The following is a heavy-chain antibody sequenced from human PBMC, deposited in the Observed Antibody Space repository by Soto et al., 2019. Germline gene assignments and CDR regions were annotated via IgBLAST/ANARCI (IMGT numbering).Heavy chain of an antibody. CDR1: GITFSSYW. Sequence: EVQLVESGGGLVQPGGSLRLSCAASGITFSSYWMHWVRQAPGKGLVWVSRMNSDGTSTSYADSVKGRFTISRDNAKNILDLQMNSLRAEDTALYYCAREYSSSRYFDYWGQGTLVTVSS. D-gene: IGHD6-13*01. CDR3: AREYSSSRYFDY. CDR2: MNSDGTST. V-gene: IGHV3-74*01. J-gene: IGHJ4*02.